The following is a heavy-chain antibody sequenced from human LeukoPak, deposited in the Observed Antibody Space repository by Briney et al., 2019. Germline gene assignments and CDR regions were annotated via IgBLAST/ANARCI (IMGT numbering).Heavy chain of an antibody. V-gene: IGHV1-58*01. Sequence: SVKVSCKTSGFTFSNSAVQWVRQARGQRLEWIGWIGVAGGNTNYAQKVQDRITITRDMPTSTAYMELRSLESEDTAVYYCAAEIYGGNSKCCSFDIWGQGTIVTVSS. CDR1: GFTFSNSA. D-gene: IGHD4-23*01. CDR2: IGVAGGNT. J-gene: IGHJ3*02. CDR3: AAEIYGGNSKCCSFDI.